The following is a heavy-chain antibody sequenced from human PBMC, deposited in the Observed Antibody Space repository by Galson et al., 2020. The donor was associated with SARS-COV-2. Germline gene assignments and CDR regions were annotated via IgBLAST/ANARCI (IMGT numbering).Heavy chain of an antibody. J-gene: IGHJ4*02. CDR1: GYTFTSYG. CDR2: ISAYRGNT. D-gene: IGHD2-2*02. CDR3: ARGQTVYCSSTSCYNYFDY. Sequence: GESLKISCKTSGYTFTSYGIGWVRQAPGHGLEWMGWISAYRGNTNYAQKFQGRVSMTMDTSTSTAYMELRGLRSDDTAVYHCARGQTVYCSSTSCYNYFDYWGQGTLVTVSS. V-gene: IGHV1-18*04.